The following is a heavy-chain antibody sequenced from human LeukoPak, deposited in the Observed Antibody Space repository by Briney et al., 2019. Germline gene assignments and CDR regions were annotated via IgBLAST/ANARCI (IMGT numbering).Heavy chain of an antibody. D-gene: IGHD3-9*01. CDR2: IYSGGST. V-gene: IGHV3-66*01. Sequence: GGSLRLSCAASGFTVSSNYMSWVRQAPGKGLEWVLFIYSGGSTYYADSVKGRFTISRDKSKNTLYLQMNSLRDEDTAVYYCARTDILAYYFDYWGQGTLVAVSS. CDR1: GFTVSSNY. J-gene: IGHJ4*02. CDR3: ARTDILAYYFDY.